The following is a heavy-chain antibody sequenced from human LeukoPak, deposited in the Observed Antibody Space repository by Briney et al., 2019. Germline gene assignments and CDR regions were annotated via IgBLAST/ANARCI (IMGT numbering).Heavy chain of an antibody. Sequence: GGSLRLSCAASGFTFSSFGMNWVGQAPGKGLEWISYISTSSLNTIHYADSVKGRFTISRDNAKNSLFLQMNSLRAEDTAVYYCARSLSTDFDYWGQGILVTVSS. CDR2: ISTSSLNTI. CDR1: GFTFSSFG. J-gene: IGHJ4*02. D-gene: IGHD5/OR15-5a*01. V-gene: IGHV3-48*04. CDR3: ARSLSTDFDY.